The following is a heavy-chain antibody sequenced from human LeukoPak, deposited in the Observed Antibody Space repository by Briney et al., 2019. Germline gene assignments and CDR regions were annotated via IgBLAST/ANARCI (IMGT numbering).Heavy chain of an antibody. V-gene: IGHV4-39*07. CDR2: IYYSGST. D-gene: IGHD2-21*02. J-gene: IGHJ4*02. Sequence: SETLSLTCTVSGGSISSSSHYWGWIRQPPGKGLEWIGNIYYSGSTYYKSSLKSRVTISVDTSKNQFSLKLSSVTAADTAVYYCARHQKDTALWRYCGGDCSISSRFDYWGQGTLVTVSS. CDR1: GGSISSSSHY. CDR3: ARHQKDTALWRYCGGDCSISSRFDY.